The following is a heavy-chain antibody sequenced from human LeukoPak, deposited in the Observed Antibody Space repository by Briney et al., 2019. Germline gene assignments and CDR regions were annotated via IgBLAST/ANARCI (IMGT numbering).Heavy chain of an antibody. CDR3: ARDLTFGGVIGNFDY. Sequence: GGSLRLSCAVSGFTVSSDYMSWVRQAPGKGLEWVSVLYSGGSTYYADSVKGRFSISRDNSENTLYLQMNSLRVEDTAVYYCARDLTFGGVIGNFDYWGQGTLVTVSS. V-gene: IGHV3-66*01. D-gene: IGHD3-16*02. CDR1: GFTVSSDY. J-gene: IGHJ4*02. CDR2: LYSGGST.